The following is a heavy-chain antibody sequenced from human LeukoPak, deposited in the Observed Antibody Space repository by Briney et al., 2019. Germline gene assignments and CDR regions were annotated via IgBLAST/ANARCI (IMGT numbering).Heavy chain of an antibody. V-gene: IGHV4-59*12. D-gene: IGHD3-10*01. J-gene: IGHJ4*02. Sequence: SETLSLTCTVSGGSISSYYWSWIRQPPGKGLEWIGYIYYSGSTNYNPSLKSRVTISVDTSKNQFSLKLSSVTAADTAVYYCARVGFYYGSGSYPLRGYFDYWGQGTLVTVSS. CDR2: IYYSGST. CDR3: ARVGFYYGSGSYPLRGYFDY. CDR1: GGSISSYY.